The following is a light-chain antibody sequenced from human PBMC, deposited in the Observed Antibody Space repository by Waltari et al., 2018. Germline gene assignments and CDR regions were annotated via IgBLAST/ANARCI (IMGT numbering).Light chain of an antibody. V-gene: IGLV2-14*03. Sequence: QSALTQPASVSGSPGQSITISCTGSSSDVGGYNYVSWYQKPPGKAPKLLIHDFTPRPKEQPASTPYLRFHGLTHRPSGVSNSFSGSKSGNTASLIISGLQAEDEADYYCCSYAGGTTYVFGTGTKVTVL. J-gene: IGLJ1*01. CDR2: DFTPRPKEQPASTPYLRFHGLT. CDR1: SSDVGGYNY. CDR3: CSYAGGTTYV.